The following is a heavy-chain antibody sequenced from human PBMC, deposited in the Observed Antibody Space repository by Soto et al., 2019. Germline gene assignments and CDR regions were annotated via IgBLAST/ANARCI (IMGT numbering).Heavy chain of an antibody. V-gene: IGHV2-26*01. D-gene: IGHD1-26*01. CDR1: GFSLSKARMG. CDR2: IFWNDER. CDR3: ARALREALTIYYCDS. J-gene: IGHJ4*02. Sequence: QVTLKESGPVLVKPTETLTLTCTVSGFSLSKARMGVSWIRQPPGKALEWLAHIFWNDERSYNTSLKNRLTISKDTSKSQVVLTWTNVDTVDTGTYFCARALREALTIYYCDSWGQGTLVTVSS.